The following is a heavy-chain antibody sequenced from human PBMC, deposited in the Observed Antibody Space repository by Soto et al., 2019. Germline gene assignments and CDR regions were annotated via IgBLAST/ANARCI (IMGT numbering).Heavy chain of an antibody. CDR2: ISAYNGNT. J-gene: IGHJ5*02. CDR1: GYTFRSYG. D-gene: IGHD4-4*01. Sequence: ASVKVSCKASGYTFRSYGISWVRQAPGQGLEWMGWISAYNGNTNYAQKFQGRVTITADESTSTAYMELSSLRSEDTAVYYCARDVIAPPNYFDPWGQGTLVTVSS. CDR3: ARDVIAPPNYFDP. V-gene: IGHV1-18*04.